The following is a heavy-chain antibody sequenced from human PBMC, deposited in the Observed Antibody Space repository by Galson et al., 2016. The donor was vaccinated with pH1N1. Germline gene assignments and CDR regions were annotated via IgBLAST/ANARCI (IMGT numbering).Heavy chain of an antibody. D-gene: IGHD3-10*01. CDR2: IKPDGSEK. CDR3: AREIYGSGSY. CDR1: GFTFSYYW. V-gene: IGHV3-7*01. J-gene: IGHJ4*02. Sequence: SLRLSCAASGFTFSYYWMTWVRQAPGKGLGWVANIKPDGSEKHYVDSVKGRFTISRDNAKNLVYLQMNSLRAEDTAVYYCAREIYGSGSYWGQGTLVTVSS.